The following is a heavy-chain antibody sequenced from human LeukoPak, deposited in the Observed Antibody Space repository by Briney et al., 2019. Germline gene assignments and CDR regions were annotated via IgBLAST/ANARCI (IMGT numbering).Heavy chain of an antibody. CDR1: GFTFSSYA. J-gene: IGHJ4*02. V-gene: IGHV3-23*01. CDR2: FSGSGGST. Sequence: GGSLRLSCAASGFTFSSYAMSWVRQAPGKGLEWVSTFSGSGGSTHYADSVKGRFTISRDNSKNTLYLQMNSLRAEDTAVYYCAQTRGDSSGYPPVGYWGQGTLVTVSS. CDR3: AQTRGDSSGYPPVGY. D-gene: IGHD3-22*01.